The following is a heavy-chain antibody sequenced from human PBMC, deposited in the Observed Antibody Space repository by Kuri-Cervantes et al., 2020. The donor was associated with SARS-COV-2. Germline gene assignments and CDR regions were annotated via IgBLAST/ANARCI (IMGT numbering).Heavy chain of an antibody. D-gene: IGHD4-23*01. J-gene: IGHJ6*02. CDR3: ARALYGGRTDYYYGMDV. V-gene: IGHV1-8*01. CDR1: GYTFTSYD. CDR2: MNPNSGNT. Sequence: ASVKVSCKASGYTFTSYDINWVRQATGQGLEWMGWMNPNSGNTGYAQKFQGRVTMTRNTSISTAYMELSSLRSEDTAVYYCARALYGGRTDYYYGMDVWGQGTTVPSP.